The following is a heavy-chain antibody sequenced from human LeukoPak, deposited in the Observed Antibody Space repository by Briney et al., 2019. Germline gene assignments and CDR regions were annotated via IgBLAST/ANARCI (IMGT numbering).Heavy chain of an antibody. CDR1: GFTFDDYA. D-gene: IGHD6-13*01. Sequence: PGGSLRLSCAASGFTFDDYAMHWVRQAPGKGLEWVSGISWNSGSIGYADSVKGRFTISRDNAKNSLYLQMNSLRAEDTALYYCAKDIGSSWYRDAFDIWGQGTMVTVSS. J-gene: IGHJ3*02. CDR3: AKDIGSSWYRDAFDI. V-gene: IGHV3-9*01. CDR2: ISWNSGSI.